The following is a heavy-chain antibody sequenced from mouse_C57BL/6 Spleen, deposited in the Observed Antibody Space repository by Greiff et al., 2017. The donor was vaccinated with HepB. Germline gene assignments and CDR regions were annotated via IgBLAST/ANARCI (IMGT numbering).Heavy chain of an antibody. V-gene: IGHV1-50*01. Sequence: QVQLQQPGAELVKPGASVKLSCKASGYTFTSYWMQWVKQRPGQGLEWIGEIDPSDSYTNYNQKFKGKATLTVDTSSSTAYMQLSSLTSEDSAVYYCARGYYGNYLDYWGQGTTLTVSS. CDR2: IDPSDSYT. J-gene: IGHJ2*01. CDR1: GYTFTSYW. CDR3: ARGYYGNYLDY. D-gene: IGHD2-1*01.